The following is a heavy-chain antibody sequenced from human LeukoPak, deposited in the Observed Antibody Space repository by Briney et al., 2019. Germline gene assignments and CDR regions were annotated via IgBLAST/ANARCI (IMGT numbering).Heavy chain of an antibody. CDR1: GYTFTSYG. J-gene: IGHJ3*02. CDR2: ISAYNGNT. Sequence: ASVKVSCKASGYTFTSYGISWVRQAPGQGREWMGWISAYNGNTNYAQKLQGRVTMTTDTSTSTAYMELRSLRSDDTAVYYCARETYYDILTGYYIGAFDIWGQGTMVTVSS. D-gene: IGHD3-9*01. CDR3: ARETYYDILTGYYIGAFDI. V-gene: IGHV1-18*01.